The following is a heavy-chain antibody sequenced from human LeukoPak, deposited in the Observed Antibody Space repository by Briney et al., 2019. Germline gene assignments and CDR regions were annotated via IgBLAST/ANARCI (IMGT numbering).Heavy chain of an antibody. CDR2: ISSSGSTI. CDR3: AYCSSTSCSAAGDAFDI. D-gene: IGHD2-2*01. CDR1: GFTFSDYY. V-gene: IGHV3-11*04. Sequence: TGGSLRLSCAASGFTFSDYYMSWIRQAPGKGLEWVSYISSSGSTIYYADSVKGRFTISRDNAKNSPYLQMNSLRAEDTAVYYCAYCSSTSCSAAGDAFDIWGQGTMVTVSS. J-gene: IGHJ3*02.